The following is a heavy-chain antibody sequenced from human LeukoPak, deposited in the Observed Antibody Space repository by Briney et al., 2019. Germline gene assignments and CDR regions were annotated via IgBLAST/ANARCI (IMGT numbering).Heavy chain of an antibody. CDR3: ARASPQQAFLFDY. J-gene: IGHJ4*02. Sequence: PGGSLRLSCAASGFTFDDYAMHWVRQAPGEGLEWVSGISWNSGSIGYADSVKGRFTISRDNAKYSLYLQMNSLRAEDTAIYYCARASPQQAFLFDYWGQGTLVTVSS. D-gene: IGHD1/OR15-1a*01. V-gene: IGHV3-9*01. CDR1: GFTFDDYA. CDR2: ISWNSGSI.